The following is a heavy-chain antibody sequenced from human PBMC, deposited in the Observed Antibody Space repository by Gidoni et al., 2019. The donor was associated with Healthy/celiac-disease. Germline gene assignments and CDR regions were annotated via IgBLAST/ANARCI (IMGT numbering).Heavy chain of an antibody. J-gene: IGHJ4*02. CDR2: INHSGST. CDR3: ARKIRGGDYVNYFDY. CDR1: GGSFSGYY. D-gene: IGHD4-17*01. V-gene: IGHV4-34*01. Sequence: QVQLQQWGAGLLKPSETLSLTCAVYGGSFSGYYWSWLRQPPGKGLEWIGEINHSGSTNYNPSLKSRVTISVDTSKNQFSLKLSSVTAADTAVYYCARKIRGGDYVNYFDYWGQGTLVTVSS.